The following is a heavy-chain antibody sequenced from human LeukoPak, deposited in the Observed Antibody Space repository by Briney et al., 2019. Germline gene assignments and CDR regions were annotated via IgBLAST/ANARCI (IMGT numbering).Heavy chain of an antibody. D-gene: IGHD6-13*01. CDR2: IKQDGSEK. Sequence: GSLRLSCAASGFTFSSYWMSWVRQAPGKGLEWVANIKQDGSEKYYVDSVKGRFTISRDNAKNSLYLQMNSLRAEDTAVYYCARDSIAAVGGEFDYWGQGPLVTVSS. J-gene: IGHJ4*02. CDR3: ARDSIAAVGGEFDY. CDR1: GFTFSSYW. V-gene: IGHV3-7*01.